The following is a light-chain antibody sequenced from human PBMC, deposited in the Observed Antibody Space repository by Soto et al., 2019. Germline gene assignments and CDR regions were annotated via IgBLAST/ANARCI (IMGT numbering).Light chain of an antibody. Sequence: QAVVTQEPSLTVSPGGTVTLTCAYSTGAVTSGFYPNWFQQKPGQAPRALIYSTSNKYSWTPARFSGSLLGGKAALTLSGVQPEDEAEYCCLLYIGGGWVFGGGTKVTVL. V-gene: IGLV7-43*01. CDR1: TGAVTSGFY. CDR2: STS. CDR3: LLYIGGGWV. J-gene: IGLJ3*02.